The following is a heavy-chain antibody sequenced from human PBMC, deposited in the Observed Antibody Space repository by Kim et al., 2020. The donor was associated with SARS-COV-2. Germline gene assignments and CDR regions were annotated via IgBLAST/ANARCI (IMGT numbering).Heavy chain of an antibody. CDR1: GFTFTSYW. J-gene: IGHJ5*02. D-gene: IGHD2-21*01. CDR3: GTDVA. CDR2: VDHGGTGT. V-gene: IGHV3-74*01. Sequence: GGSLRLSCEASGFTFTSYWMHWVRQDPVKGLVWVARVDHGGTGTNYADSVRGRFTMSRDNAKNTVHLQMNSLRVEDTAVYYCGTDVAWGQGTLVTGSS.